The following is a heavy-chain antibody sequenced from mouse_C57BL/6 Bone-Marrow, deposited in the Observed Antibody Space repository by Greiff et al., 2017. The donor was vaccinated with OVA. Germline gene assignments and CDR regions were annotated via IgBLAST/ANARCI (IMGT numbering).Heavy chain of an antibody. CDR3: ARQGTTVVDWYFDV. J-gene: IGHJ1*03. CDR1: GFTFSDYG. CDR2: ISNLAYSI. Sequence: EVMLVESGGGLVQPGGSLKLSCAASGFTFSDYGMAWVRQAPRKGPEWVAFISNLAYSIYYADTVTGRFTISRENAKNTLYLEMSSLRSEDTAMYYCARQGTTVVDWYFDVWGTGTTVTVSS. D-gene: IGHD1-1*01. V-gene: IGHV5-15*01.